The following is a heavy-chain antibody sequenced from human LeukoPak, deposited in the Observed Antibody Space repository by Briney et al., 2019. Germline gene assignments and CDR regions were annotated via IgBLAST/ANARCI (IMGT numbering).Heavy chain of an antibody. Sequence: GGSLRLSCAASGFTFSSYAMSWVRQAPGKGLEWVSAISGSDGSTFYADSVKGRFTISRDNSKNTLYLQMNSLRAEDTAVYYCAKDPSSSWFGDYFDYWGQGTLVTVSS. D-gene: IGHD6-13*01. CDR1: GFTFSSYA. J-gene: IGHJ4*02. V-gene: IGHV3-23*01. CDR2: ISGSDGST. CDR3: AKDPSSSWFGDYFDY.